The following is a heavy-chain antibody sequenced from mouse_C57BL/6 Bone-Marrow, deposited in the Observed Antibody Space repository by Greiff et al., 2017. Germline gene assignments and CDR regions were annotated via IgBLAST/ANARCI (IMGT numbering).Heavy chain of an antibody. V-gene: IGHV1-53*01. J-gene: IGHJ3*01. D-gene: IGHD1-1*01. CDR1: GYTFTSYW. Sequence: QVQLQQPGTELVKPGASVKLSCKASGYTFTSYWMHWVKQRPGQGLEWIGNINPSNGGTNYNEKFKSKATLTVDKSSSTAYMQLSSLTSEDSAVYDCAMGGGIYYYGSSYVKAYGDRGTGITVSA. CDR3: AMGGGIYYYGSSYVKAY. CDR2: INPSNGGT.